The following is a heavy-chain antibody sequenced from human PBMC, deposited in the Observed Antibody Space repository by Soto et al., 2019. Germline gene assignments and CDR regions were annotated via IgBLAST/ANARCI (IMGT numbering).Heavy chain of an antibody. Sequence: QLYLVESGGGVVQPGRSLTLSCAASGFTFSNYGMHWVRQAPGKGLEWVAVIWNDGNSKYYRDSVKGRFTISRDNSKNTLSLQMNDLRDEDTAVYYCVTLVDRGVKDYWGLGTLVSVSS. J-gene: IGHJ4*02. D-gene: IGHD3-10*01. CDR2: IWNDGNSK. CDR3: VTLVDRGVKDY. CDR1: GFTFSNYG. V-gene: IGHV3-33*01.